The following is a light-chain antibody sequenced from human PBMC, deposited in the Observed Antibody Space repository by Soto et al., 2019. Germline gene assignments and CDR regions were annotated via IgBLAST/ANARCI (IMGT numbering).Light chain of an antibody. CDR2: LNNDGSH. V-gene: IGLV4-69*01. Sequence: QSVLTQSPSASASLGASVKLTCTLSSGNSSYAIAWHQKQPGKGPRYLMDLNNDGSHTKGDGIPDRFSGSSSGADRYLIISRLQSEDEADYYCQTWGTGFQFFGGGTKVTVL. CDR1: SGNSSYA. J-gene: IGLJ2*01. CDR3: QTWGTGFQF.